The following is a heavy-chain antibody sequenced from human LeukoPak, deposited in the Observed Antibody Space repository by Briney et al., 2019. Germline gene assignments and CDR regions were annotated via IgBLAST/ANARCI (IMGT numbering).Heavy chain of an antibody. D-gene: IGHD3-10*01. CDR3: ARHMSVSYDAFDL. V-gene: IGHV4-59*08. Sequence: SQTLSLTCTVSDGSTTGYYWSWIRQPPGKGLEWIAYVYYTGRTLYNPSLESRVTISVDTSKTQFSLTVTSVTAADTAVYYCARHMSVSYDAFDLWGRGTTVTVSS. CDR1: DGSTTGYY. J-gene: IGHJ3*01. CDR2: VYYTGRT.